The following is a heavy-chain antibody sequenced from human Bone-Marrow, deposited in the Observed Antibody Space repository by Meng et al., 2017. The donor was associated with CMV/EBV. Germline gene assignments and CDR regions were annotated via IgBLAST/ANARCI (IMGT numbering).Heavy chain of an antibody. V-gene: IGHV4-34*01. D-gene: IGHD4-23*01. CDR2: INHSGST. Sequence: GSLRLSCAADGGSFSGYYWSWIRQPPGKGLEWIGEINHSGSTNYNPSLKSRVTISVDTSKNQFSLKLSSVTAADTAVYYCARVTLARRQTHDAFDIWGQGTMVTVSS. CDR3: ARVTLARRQTHDAFDI. CDR1: GGSFSGYY. J-gene: IGHJ3*02.